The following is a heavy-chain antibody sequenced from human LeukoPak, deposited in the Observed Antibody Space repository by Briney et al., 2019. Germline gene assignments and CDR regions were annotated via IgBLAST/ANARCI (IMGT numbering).Heavy chain of an antibody. CDR2: ISYDGSNK. V-gene: IGHV3-30-3*01. CDR1: GFTFSSYA. CDR3: AKDRVSKPPGDYYYYMDV. J-gene: IGHJ6*03. Sequence: PGRSLRLSCAASGFTFSSYAMHWVRQAPGKGLEWVAVISYDGSNKYYADSVKGRFTISRDNSKNTLYLQMNSLRAEDTAVYYCAKDRVSKPPGDYYYYMDVWGKGTTVTVSS. D-gene: IGHD3-10*01.